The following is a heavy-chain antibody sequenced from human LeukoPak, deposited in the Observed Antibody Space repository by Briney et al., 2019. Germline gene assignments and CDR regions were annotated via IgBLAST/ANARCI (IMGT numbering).Heavy chain of an antibody. CDR2: ISYDGSNK. CDR3: AKDRTDPWAARRSGPNYYYYYGMDV. J-gene: IGHJ6*02. Sequence: PGGSLRLSCAASGFTFSSYSMHWVRQAPGKGLEWVAVISYDGSNKYYADSVKGRFTISRDNSKNTLYLQMNSLRAEDTAVYYCAKDRTDPWAARRSGPNYYYYYGMDVWGQGTTVTVSS. D-gene: IGHD3-10*01. V-gene: IGHV3-30*18. CDR1: GFTFSSYS.